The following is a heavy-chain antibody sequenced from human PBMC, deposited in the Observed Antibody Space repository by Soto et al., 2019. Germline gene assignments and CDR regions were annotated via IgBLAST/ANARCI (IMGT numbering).Heavy chain of an antibody. J-gene: IGHJ6*02. CDR3: ARSYYDFWSGYYPKISYYYYYYGMDV. D-gene: IGHD3-3*01. Sequence: GSLRLSCAASGFTFSSYGMHWVRQAPGKGLEWVAVIWYDGSNKYYADSVKGRFTISRDNSKNTLYLQMNSLRAEDTAVYYCARSYYDFWSGYYPKISYYYYYYGMDVWGQGTTVTVSS. V-gene: IGHV3-33*01. CDR2: IWYDGSNK. CDR1: GFTFSSYG.